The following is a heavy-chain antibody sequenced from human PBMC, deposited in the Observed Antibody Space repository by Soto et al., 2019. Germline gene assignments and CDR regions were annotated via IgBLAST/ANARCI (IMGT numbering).Heavy chain of an antibody. CDR3: ATLTKYDILTGFYPC. Sequence: ASVKVSCEASGYSFTSYYIHWVRQAPGQGLEWMGWINPFDGSRMFAQSFQGRFIISRDNSNNTLYFQMNSLRAEDTAVYYCATLTKYDILTGFYPCWGQGTLVTVSS. CDR2: INPFDGSR. D-gene: IGHD3-9*01. CDR1: GYSFTSYY. J-gene: IGHJ4*02. V-gene: IGHV1-46*01.